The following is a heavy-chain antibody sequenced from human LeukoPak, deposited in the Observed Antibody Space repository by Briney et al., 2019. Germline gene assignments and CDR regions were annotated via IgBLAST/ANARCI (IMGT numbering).Heavy chain of an antibody. CDR3: ARAGLTQYYMDNWFDP. CDR2: VDSNGRS. V-gene: IGHV4-4*07. Sequence: SETLSLTCTVSGDSIINHYYNWIRQPAGKGLEWIGRVDSNGRSNRNPSLKSRVTMSADTSKKQLSLKLTSVTAADTAVYYCARAGLTQYYMDNWFDPWGQGMLVTVSS. D-gene: IGHD3-10*01. J-gene: IGHJ5*02. CDR1: GDSIINHY.